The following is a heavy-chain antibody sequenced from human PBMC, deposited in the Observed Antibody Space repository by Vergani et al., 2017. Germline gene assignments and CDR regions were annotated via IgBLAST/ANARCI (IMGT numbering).Heavy chain of an antibody. CDR3: ARRGRGYCSSSSCYIIDY. CDR2: IHPADSDT. V-gene: IGHV5-51*01. CDR1: RYSFTNYW. J-gene: IGHJ4*02. Sequence: EVQLVQSGAEVKKPGESLKISCQISRYSFTNYWIGWVRQMPGKGLEWMGIIHPADSDTRYSPSFQGQVTISVDKSISTAYLQRSSLRASDSAMYYCARRGRGYCSSSSCYIIDYWGQGTLVTVSS. D-gene: IGHD2-2*02.